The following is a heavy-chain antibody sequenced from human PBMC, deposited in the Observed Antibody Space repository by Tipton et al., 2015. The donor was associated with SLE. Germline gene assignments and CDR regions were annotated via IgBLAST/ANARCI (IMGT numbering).Heavy chain of an antibody. V-gene: IGHV3-74*01. J-gene: IGHJ2*01. D-gene: IGHD3-10*01. CDR3: AREKGITNNWYFDL. CDR1: GFTFSSYW. Sequence: SLRLSCAASGFTFSSYWMHWVRQAPGKGLVWVSRINSDGSSTSYADSVKGRFTISRDNAKNTLYLQMNSLRAEDTAVYYCAREKGITNNWYFDLWGRGTLVTVSS. CDR2: INSDGSST.